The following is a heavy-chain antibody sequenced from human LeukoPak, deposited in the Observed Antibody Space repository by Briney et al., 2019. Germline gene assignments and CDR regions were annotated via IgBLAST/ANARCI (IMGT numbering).Heavy chain of an antibody. Sequence: PSENLSLTCTVSGDSMTGYYWTWIRQPPGKELEWIGYIYYTGNTNYNPSLKSRITISLDTSRNQFSLKLSSVAAADTAVYYCARDSGFGDPFDYWGQGTLVTVSS. V-gene: IGHV4-59*01. J-gene: IGHJ4*02. CDR1: GDSMTGYY. CDR2: IYYTGNT. D-gene: IGHD3-16*01. CDR3: ARDSGFGDPFDY.